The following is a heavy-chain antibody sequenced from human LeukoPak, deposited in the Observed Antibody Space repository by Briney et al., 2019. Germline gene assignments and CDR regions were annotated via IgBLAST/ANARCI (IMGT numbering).Heavy chain of an antibody. CDR2: IWDDGSNN. CDR1: GVTFSGYS. D-gene: IGHD2-15*01. Sequence: GGALRVSCAASGVTFSGYSVHGVCQAPGRGLEWGGVIWDDGSNNYYAESVKGRFTISSDNSKNTLYLPMNSLRAEATAAYYCARWDCSGGSCHRPHGLAVWGQGTTVTVSS. J-gene: IGHJ6*02. CDR3: ARWDCSGGSCHRPHGLAV. V-gene: IGHV3-33*08.